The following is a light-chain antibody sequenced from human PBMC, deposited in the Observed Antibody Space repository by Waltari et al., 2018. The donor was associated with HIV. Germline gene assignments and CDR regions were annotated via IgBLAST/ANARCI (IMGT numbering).Light chain of an antibody. Sequence: QSVLTQPPSVSAAPGQKVTISCSGNSSNIRDHFVSWYQLLPETAPKRIIYVNDRRPSGIPDQLSGSKSGTSSTLGITELQTGDEADYFCGTWDSSLRAGVFGGGTKVTVL. V-gene: IGLV1-51*01. CDR2: VND. CDR1: SSNIRDHF. CDR3: GTWDSSLRAGV. J-gene: IGLJ2*01.